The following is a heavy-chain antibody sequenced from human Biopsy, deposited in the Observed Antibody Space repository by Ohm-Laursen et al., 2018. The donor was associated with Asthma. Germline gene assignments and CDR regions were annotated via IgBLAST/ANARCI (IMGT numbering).Heavy chain of an antibody. CDR1: GDSFNNFA. CDR3: ARSDDMGV. CDR2: LIPVLGTP. Sequence: ASVKVSCKASGDSFNNFAISWVRQAPGQGLEWMGGLIPVLGTPDHAQMFEGRVTITADESTSTAYMELNSLRAEDTAVYYCARSDDMGVWGQGTTVTVSS. J-gene: IGHJ6*02. V-gene: IGHV1-69*13.